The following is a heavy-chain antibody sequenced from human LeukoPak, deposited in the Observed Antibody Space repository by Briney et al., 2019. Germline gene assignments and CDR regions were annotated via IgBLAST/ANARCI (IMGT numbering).Heavy chain of an antibody. CDR3: ARAHMASSSTIRMDP. Sequence: ASVKVSCKASGYTFTGYHMHWVRQAPGQGLEWMGWSNPNTGGTNYAQKFQSRVTMTRDTSISTAYIELSSLRSDDTAVYYCARAHMASSSTIRMDPWGQGTLVIVSS. CDR2: SNPNTGGT. V-gene: IGHV1-2*02. D-gene: IGHD5/OR15-5a*01. J-gene: IGHJ5*02. CDR1: GYTFTGYH.